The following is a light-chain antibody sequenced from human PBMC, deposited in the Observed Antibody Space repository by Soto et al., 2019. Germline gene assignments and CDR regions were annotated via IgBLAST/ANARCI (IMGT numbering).Light chain of an antibody. CDR3: MQALQLYT. CDR2: LGS. V-gene: IGKV2-28*01. J-gene: IGKJ2*01. CDR1: QSLLHSNGYNY. Sequence: DIVMTQSPLSLPVTPGEPASISCRSSQSLLHSNGYNYLDWYLQKPGQSPQLLIYLGSNRSRGVPDRFSGSGSGSDFTLKSSRVEAEDVGVYYCMQALQLYTLGQGTKLEIK.